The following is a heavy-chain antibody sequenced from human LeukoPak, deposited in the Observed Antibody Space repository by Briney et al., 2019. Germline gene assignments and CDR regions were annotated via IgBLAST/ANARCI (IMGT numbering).Heavy chain of an antibody. CDR2: IWYDGSNK. J-gene: IGHJ4*02. V-gene: IGHV3-33*06. CDR3: AKDLQRQLRGYYFDY. D-gene: IGHD6-25*01. CDR1: GFTFSSYG. Sequence: GGSLRLSCAASGFTFSSYGMHWVRQARDKGLEWVAGIWYDGSNKYYADSVKGRFTISRDNSKNTLYLQMNSLRAEDTAVYYCAKDLQRQLRGYYFDYWGQGTLVTVSS.